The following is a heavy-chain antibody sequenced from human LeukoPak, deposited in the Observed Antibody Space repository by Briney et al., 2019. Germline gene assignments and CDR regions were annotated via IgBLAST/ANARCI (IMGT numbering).Heavy chain of an antibody. V-gene: IGHV3-72*01. CDR2: SRNKAKSHTT. Sequence: GGSLRLSCAASGFTFSDHYMDWVRQAPGKGLEWVGRSRNKAKSHTTEYAASVTGRFTISRDNAKNSLYLQMNSLRAEDTAVYYCAKVTSSGYLRDAFDIWGQGTMVTVSS. D-gene: IGHD3-22*01. CDR3: AKVTSSGYLRDAFDI. CDR1: GFTFSDHY. J-gene: IGHJ3*02.